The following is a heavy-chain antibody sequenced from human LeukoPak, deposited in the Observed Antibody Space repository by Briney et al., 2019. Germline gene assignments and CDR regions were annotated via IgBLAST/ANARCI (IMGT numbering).Heavy chain of an antibody. V-gene: IGHV3-21*01. CDR1: GFTFSGYS. CDR3: ASFDSSGWHYFDY. J-gene: IGHJ4*02. D-gene: IGHD6-19*01. CDR2: ISSRSGYI. Sequence: GGSLRLSCAASGFTFSGYSMSWVRQAPGKGLEWVSSISSRSGYIYYGDSVKGRFTISRDNAKNSLYLQMNTLRAEDTAVYYCASFDSSGWHYFDYWGQGTLVTVSA.